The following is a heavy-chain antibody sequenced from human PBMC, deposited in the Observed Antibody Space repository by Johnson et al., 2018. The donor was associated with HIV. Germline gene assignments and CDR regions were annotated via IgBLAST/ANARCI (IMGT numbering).Heavy chain of an antibody. Sequence: EVQLVESGGGLVQPGRSLRLSCAASGLTFDDYGMHWVRQAPGKGLEWVSVIYSGGSTYYADSVRGRFLISRDNSQNTVYLQMNSLGAEDTAVYYCARDRGGAVWSGDCFSWSALSGPFDIWGQGTMVTVSS. CDR3: ARDRGGAVWSGDCFSWSALSGPFDI. V-gene: IGHV3-66*01. CDR1: GLTFDDYG. CDR2: IYSGGST. D-gene: IGHD2-21*01. J-gene: IGHJ3*02.